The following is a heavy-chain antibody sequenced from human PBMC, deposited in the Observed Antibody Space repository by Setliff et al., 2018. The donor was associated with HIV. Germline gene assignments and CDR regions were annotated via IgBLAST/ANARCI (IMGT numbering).Heavy chain of an antibody. V-gene: IGHV1-69*13. Sequence: ASVKVSCKASGGILSTYATIWVRQAPGQGLEWLGGVIPLFGRASYAQKFQGRVTITADESTNTAYMELSSLRSGDTAVYYCARETAPAHYYGSGSYRLHAFDVWGQGTMVTVSS. J-gene: IGHJ3*01. CDR2: VIPLFGRA. CDR1: GGILSTYA. D-gene: IGHD3-10*01. CDR3: ARETAPAHYYGSGSYRLHAFDV.